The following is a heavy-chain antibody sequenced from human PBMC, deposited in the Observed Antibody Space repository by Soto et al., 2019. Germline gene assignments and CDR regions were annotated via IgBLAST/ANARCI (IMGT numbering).Heavy chain of an antibody. J-gene: IGHJ3*02. Sequence: ASVKVSCKASGYTFTSYDINWVRQATGQGLEWMGWMNPNSGNTGYAQKFQGRVTMTRNTSISTAYMELSSLRSEDTAVYYCARGGIAAAGTDDAFDIWGQGTMVTVSS. CDR2: MNPNSGNT. V-gene: IGHV1-8*01. D-gene: IGHD6-13*01. CDR1: GYTFTSYD. CDR3: ARGGIAAAGTDDAFDI.